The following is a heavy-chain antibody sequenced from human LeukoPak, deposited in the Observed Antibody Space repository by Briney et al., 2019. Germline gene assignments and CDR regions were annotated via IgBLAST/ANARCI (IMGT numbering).Heavy chain of an antibody. CDR3: AKDTYYDSSGYIDY. D-gene: IGHD3-22*01. Sequence: PGGSLRLSWAASGFTFSSYAMSWVRQAPGKGLEWVSAISGSGGSTYYADSVKGRFTISRDNSKNTLYLQMNSLRAEDTAVYYCAKDTYYDSSGYIDYWGQGTLVTVSS. CDR1: GFTFSSYA. J-gene: IGHJ4*02. V-gene: IGHV3-23*01. CDR2: ISGSGGST.